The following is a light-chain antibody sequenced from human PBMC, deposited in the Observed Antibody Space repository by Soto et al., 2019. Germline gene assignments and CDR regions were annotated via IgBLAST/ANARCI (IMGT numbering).Light chain of an antibody. CDR3: QQRSNWPFT. Sequence: EIVLTQSPPPLSLSPGERATLSRRASQSVSSYLAWYQQKPGQAPRLLIYDASNRATGIPARFSGSGSGTDFTLTISSLEPEDFAVYYCQQRSNWPFTFGQGTRLEIK. V-gene: IGKV3-11*01. CDR1: QSVSSY. CDR2: DAS. J-gene: IGKJ5*01.